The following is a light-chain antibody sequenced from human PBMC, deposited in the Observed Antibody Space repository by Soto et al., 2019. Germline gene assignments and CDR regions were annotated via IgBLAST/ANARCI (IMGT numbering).Light chain of an antibody. CDR1: QDISKF. J-gene: IGKJ4*01. Sequence: DLQMTQSPSSLSASVGDRVTITCQASQDISKFLNWYQQKPGKAPKLLIYDASNLQTGVPSRVSGSGSGTEFTFTISSLQPEDIATYYCQQYDNLPLTFGGGTKVEIK. CDR3: QQYDNLPLT. CDR2: DAS. V-gene: IGKV1-33*01.